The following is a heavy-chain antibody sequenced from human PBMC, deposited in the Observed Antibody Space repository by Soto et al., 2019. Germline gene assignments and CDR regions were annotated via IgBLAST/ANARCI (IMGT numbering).Heavy chain of an antibody. CDR2: IKSKTDGGTT. Sequence: EVQLVESGGGLVKPGGSLRLSCAASGFTFSNAWMSWVRQAPGKWLEWFGRIKSKTDGGTTGYAAPVKGRFTISRDDSKNTLYLQMNSLKTEDTAVYYCTTEYNWNDAGLLAFDIWGQGTMVTVSS. CDR1: GFTFSNAW. D-gene: IGHD1-1*01. V-gene: IGHV3-15*01. CDR3: TTEYNWNDAGLLAFDI. J-gene: IGHJ3*02.